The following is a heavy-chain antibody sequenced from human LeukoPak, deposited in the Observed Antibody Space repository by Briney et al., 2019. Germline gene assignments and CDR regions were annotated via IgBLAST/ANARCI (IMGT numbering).Heavy chain of an antibody. J-gene: IGHJ5*02. V-gene: IGHV4-59*01. Sequence: SETLSLTCTVSGGSSSSYYWSWIRQPPGKGLEWIGYIYYTGNTNYTPSLKSRVTISVDTSKNQLSLKLSSVIAADTAVYYCARLDQSQNWFDPWGQGTLVTVSS. CDR1: GGSSSSYY. CDR2: IYYTGNT. CDR3: ARLDQSQNWFDP. D-gene: IGHD2-2*03.